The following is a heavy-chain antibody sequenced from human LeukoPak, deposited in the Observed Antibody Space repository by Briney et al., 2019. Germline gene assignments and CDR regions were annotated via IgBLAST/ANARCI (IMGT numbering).Heavy chain of an antibody. V-gene: IGHV1-2*04. CDR1: GYTFTGYY. Sequence: GASVKVSCKASGYTFTGYYMHGGRQAPGQGLGGRGWINPNSGGTNYAQKFQGWVTMTRDTSISTAYMELSRLRSDDTAVYYCARGDYYYYGMDVWGQGTTVTVSS. CDR2: INPNSGGT. CDR3: ARGDYYYYGMDV. J-gene: IGHJ6*02.